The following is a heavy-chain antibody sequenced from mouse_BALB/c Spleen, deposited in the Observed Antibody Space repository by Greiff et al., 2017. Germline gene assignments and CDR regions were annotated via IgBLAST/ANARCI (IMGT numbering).Heavy chain of an antibody. CDR1: GFSLTDYG. Sequence: ESGPGLVAPSQSLSITCTVSGFSLTDYGVSWIRQPPGKGLEWLGVIWGGGSTYYNSALKSRLSISKDNSKSQVFLKMNILQTDDTAMYYCAKQLITTVVAGAMDYWGQGTSVTVSS. CDR3: AKQLITTVVAGAMDY. D-gene: IGHD1-1*01. J-gene: IGHJ4*01. V-gene: IGHV2-6-5*01. CDR2: IWGGGST.